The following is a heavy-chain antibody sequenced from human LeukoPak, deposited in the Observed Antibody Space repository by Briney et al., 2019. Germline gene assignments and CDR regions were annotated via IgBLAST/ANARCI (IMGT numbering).Heavy chain of an antibody. CDR3: ARRGSGSFLDSFDY. J-gene: IGHJ4*02. V-gene: IGHV3-48*02. Sequence: GGSLRLSCAASGFTVSSFSMNWVRQAPGKGLEWVSYISGSGGDIHYADSVKGRFTISRNNAKNSLYLQMTSLRDEDTAVYYCARRGSGSFLDSFDYWGQGTLVTVSS. D-gene: IGHD3-10*01. CDR1: GFTVSSFS. CDR2: ISGSGGDI.